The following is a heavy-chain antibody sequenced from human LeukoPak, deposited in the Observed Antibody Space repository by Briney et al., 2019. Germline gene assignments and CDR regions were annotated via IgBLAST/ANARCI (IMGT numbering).Heavy chain of an antibody. D-gene: IGHD1-14*01. V-gene: IGHV4-31*03. CDR1: GGSISSGGYY. CDR3: ARAEESNGFAP. Sequence: KASQTLSLTCTVSGGSISSGGYYWSWIRQHPGKGLEWIGYIYYSGSTYYNPSLKSRVTISVDTSKNQFSLKLSSVTAADTAGYYCARAEESNGFAPGGQEPLVPVSS. CDR2: IYYSGST. J-gene: IGHJ5*02.